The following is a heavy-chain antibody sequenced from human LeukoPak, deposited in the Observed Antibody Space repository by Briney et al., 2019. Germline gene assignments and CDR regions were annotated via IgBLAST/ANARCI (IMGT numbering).Heavy chain of an antibody. Sequence: GGSLRLSCAASGFTFSSYIMNWVRQAPGKGLEWVSSISSSSSYIYYADSVKGRFTISRDNAKNSLYLQMNSLRAEDTAVYYCARYKSAVAGSLPFDYWGQGTLVTVSS. D-gene: IGHD6-19*01. V-gene: IGHV3-21*01. CDR1: GFTFSSYI. J-gene: IGHJ4*02. CDR3: ARYKSAVAGSLPFDY. CDR2: ISSSSSYI.